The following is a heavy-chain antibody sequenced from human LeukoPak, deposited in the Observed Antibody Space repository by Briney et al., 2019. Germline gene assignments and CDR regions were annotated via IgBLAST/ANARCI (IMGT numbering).Heavy chain of an antibody. D-gene: IGHD6-19*01. Sequence: GGSLRLSCAASGFTFAEYTMHWVRQAPGKGLEWVSLISWNGARIHYGDSVKGRFTISRDNSKNSLYLQLNSLRTEDTALYYCVKDLVAASENVRGWYPLDYWGQGTLVTVSS. CDR3: VKDLVAASENVRGWYPLDY. CDR2: ISWNGARI. J-gene: IGHJ4*02. V-gene: IGHV3-43*01. CDR1: GFTFAEYT.